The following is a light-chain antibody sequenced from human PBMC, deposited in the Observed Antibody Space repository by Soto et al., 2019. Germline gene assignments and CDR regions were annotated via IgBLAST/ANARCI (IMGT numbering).Light chain of an antibody. J-gene: IGLJ1*01. Sequence: SYELTQPPSVSVAPGETATITCAGNDIGSKSVHWYQQKPGQAPVPVIYYDSRRHSGIPARFSGSNSGSTATLTISRVEAGDEADYYCQVWESNSDHQVFGTGTKVTVL. CDR3: QVWESNSDHQV. CDR1: DIGSKS. V-gene: IGLV3-21*01. CDR2: YDS.